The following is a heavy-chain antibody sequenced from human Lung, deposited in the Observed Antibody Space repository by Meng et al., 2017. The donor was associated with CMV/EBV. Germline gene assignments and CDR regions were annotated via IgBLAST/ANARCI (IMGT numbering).Heavy chain of an antibody. CDR3: AKDSRWRHSAVWYGWDV. CDR2: IYSTGNT. J-gene: IGHJ6*04. D-gene: IGHD3-10*01. CDR1: DFTVSSDY. Sequence: GXSLRLXCEPSDFTVSSDYMSWVPQAPGKGLEWVSVIYSTGNTYYADSVEGRFTSSRDNSKNTLYLQMNSLRAEDTAVYYCAKDSRWRHSAVWYGWDVWGKGTXVTVSS. V-gene: IGHV3-53*01.